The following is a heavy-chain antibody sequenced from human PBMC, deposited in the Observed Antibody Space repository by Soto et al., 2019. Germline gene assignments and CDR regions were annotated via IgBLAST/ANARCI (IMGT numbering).Heavy chain of an antibody. CDR3: ARHRDFGDYGYFDS. Sequence: QVQLRESGPGLVKPSETLSLTCTVSGSSVSGGIYYWTWIRQPPGKGLEWIGYIYHSATTNYNASLRSRVTISVDTSKNEFSLRLTSVTAADTAVYYCARHRDFGDYGYFDSWGQGTLVTVSS. J-gene: IGHJ4*02. D-gene: IGHD4-17*01. CDR2: IYHSATT. V-gene: IGHV4-61*01. CDR1: GSSVSGGIYY.